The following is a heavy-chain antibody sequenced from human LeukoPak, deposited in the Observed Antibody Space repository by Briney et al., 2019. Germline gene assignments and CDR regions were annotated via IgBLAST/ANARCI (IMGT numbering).Heavy chain of an antibody. CDR3: ARKAPKKGWFEH. Sequence: SGPTLVKPSETLSLSCTVSGGSNNSYYWSWIRQPPGKGLEWIGYTHPSGNTNYSPSLKSRVTISIDMSRNQFSLKLSSVTAADTAVYYCARKAPKKGWFEHWGQGTLVIVSS. V-gene: IGHV4-4*09. CDR1: GGSNNSYY. J-gene: IGHJ5*02. CDR2: THPSGNT.